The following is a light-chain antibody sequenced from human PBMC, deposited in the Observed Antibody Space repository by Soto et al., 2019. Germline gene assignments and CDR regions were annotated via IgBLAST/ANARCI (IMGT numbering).Light chain of an antibody. CDR3: TSYGGNNNVV. V-gene: IGLV2-8*01. CDR1: SSDVGAYGY. CDR2: EVS. Sequence: QSALTQPPSASGSPGQAVTISCTGTSSDVGAYGYVSWYQQYPGKAPKLIIYEVSTRPSGVPDRFSGSKSGNMASLTVSGLQAEDEADYYCTSYGGNNNVVFGGGTKRTVL. J-gene: IGLJ2*01.